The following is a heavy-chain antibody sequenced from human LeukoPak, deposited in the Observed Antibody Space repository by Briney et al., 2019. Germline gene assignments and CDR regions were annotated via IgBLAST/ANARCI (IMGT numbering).Heavy chain of an antibody. J-gene: IGHJ4*02. Sequence: SETLSRTCIVSGGSISSTTYYWGWIRQPPGKRLEWIGSIYYSGSTYYNPSLKSRVTISVDTSKNQFSLKLSSVTAADTAVYYCARDIGYGYYFDYWGQGTLVTISS. CDR3: ARDIGYGYYFDY. D-gene: IGHD5-18*01. CDR1: GGSISSTTYY. CDR2: IYYSGST. V-gene: IGHV4-39*07.